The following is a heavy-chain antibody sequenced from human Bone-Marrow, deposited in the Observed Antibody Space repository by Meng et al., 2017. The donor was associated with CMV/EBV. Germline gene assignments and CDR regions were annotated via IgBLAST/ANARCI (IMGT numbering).Heavy chain of an antibody. J-gene: IGHJ6*02. V-gene: IGHV1-18*01. CDR2: ISADNGKT. D-gene: IGHD3-10*01. CDR1: GYIFTSYG. CDR3: ASDGSGSYYYYYGMDV. Sequence: ASVKVFCKASGYIFTSYGISWVRQAPGQGLEWMGWISADNGKTNYAQKLQGRVTMTTDTSTSTAYMELRSLRSDDTAVYYCASDGSGSYYYYYGMDVWGQGTTVTVSS.